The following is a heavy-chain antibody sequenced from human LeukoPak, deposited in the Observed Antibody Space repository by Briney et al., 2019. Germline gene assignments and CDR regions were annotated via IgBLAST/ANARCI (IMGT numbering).Heavy chain of an antibody. CDR2: TYYRSKWYN. CDR1: GGSVSSNSAA. CDR3: ARTPGRAVAGGGFDY. D-gene: IGHD6-19*01. J-gene: IGHJ4*02. Sequence: PSQTLSLTCAISGGSVSSNSAAWNWIRQSPSRGLEWLGRTYYRSKWYNDYAVSVKSRITINPDTSKNQFSLQLNSVTPEDTAVYYCARTPGRAVAGGGFDYWGQGTLVTVSS. V-gene: IGHV6-1*01.